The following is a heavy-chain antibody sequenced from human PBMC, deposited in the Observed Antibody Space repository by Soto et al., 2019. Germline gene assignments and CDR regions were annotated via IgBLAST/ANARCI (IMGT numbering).Heavy chain of an antibody. V-gene: IGHV3-21*06. CDR2: ISSTTNYI. CDR3: ARESEDLTSNFDY. J-gene: IGHJ4*02. Sequence: GGLRLSCAASGFTFTRYSMNWVRQAPGRGLEWVSSISSTTNYIYYGDSMKGRFTISRDNAKNSLYLEMNSLRAEDTAVYYCARESEDLTSNFDYWGQGTLVTVSS. CDR1: GFTFTRYS.